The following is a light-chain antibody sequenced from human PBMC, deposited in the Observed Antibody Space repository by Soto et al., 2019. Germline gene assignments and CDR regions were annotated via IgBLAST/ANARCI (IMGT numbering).Light chain of an antibody. V-gene: IGKV3-11*01. Sequence: EIVFTQSPATLSLSPGERATLSCRASQSVSSYLAWYQQKPGQAPRLLIYDASNRATGIPARFSGSGSGTDFTLTISSLEPEDFAVYYCQQRSNWPPRGTFGGGTKVDIK. CDR1: QSVSSY. CDR3: QQRSNWPPRGT. CDR2: DAS. J-gene: IGKJ4*01.